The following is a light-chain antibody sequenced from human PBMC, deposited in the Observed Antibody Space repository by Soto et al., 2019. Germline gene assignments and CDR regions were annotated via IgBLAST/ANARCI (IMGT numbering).Light chain of an antibody. CDR1: SSNIGSNF. J-gene: IGLJ3*02. CDR3: AAWDDSLSGPV. CDR2: RND. Sequence: QSVLTQPPSASGAPGQRVTISCSGSSSNIGSNFGYWYQQFPGMAPKLLIYRNDQRPSGVPDRFSGSKSGTSASLAISGLRSEDEADYYCAAWDDSLSGPVFGGGTKSPS. V-gene: IGLV1-47*01.